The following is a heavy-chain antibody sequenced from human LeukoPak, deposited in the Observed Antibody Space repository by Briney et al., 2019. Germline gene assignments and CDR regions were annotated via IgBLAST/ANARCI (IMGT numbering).Heavy chain of an antibody. Sequence: KVSCKASGYTFTSYWIGWVRQMPGKGLEWMGIIYPGDSDTRYSPSFQGQVTISADKSISTAYLQWSSLKASDTAMYYCARHSRREENWFDPWGQGTLVTVSS. J-gene: IGHJ5*02. CDR1: GYTFTSYW. CDR3: ARHSRREENWFDP. CDR2: IYPGDSDT. V-gene: IGHV5-51*01.